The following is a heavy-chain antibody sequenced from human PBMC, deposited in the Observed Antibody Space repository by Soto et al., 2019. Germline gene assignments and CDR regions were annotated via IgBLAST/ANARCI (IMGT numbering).Heavy chain of an antibody. J-gene: IGHJ4*02. D-gene: IGHD2-15*01. Sequence: SETLSLTCTVSGGSISSYYWSWIRQPPGKGLEWIGYIYYSGSTNYNPSLKSRVTISVDTSKNQFSLKLSSVTAADTAVYYCAISDAVVAALFDYWGQGTLVTVSS. CDR1: GGSISSYY. CDR3: AISDAVVAALFDY. V-gene: IGHV4-59*08. CDR2: IYYSGST.